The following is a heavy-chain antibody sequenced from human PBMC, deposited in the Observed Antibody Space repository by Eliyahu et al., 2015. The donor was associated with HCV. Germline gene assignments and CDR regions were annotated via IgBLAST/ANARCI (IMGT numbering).Heavy chain of an antibody. Sequence: QVQLQESGPGLVKPSETLSLTCTVSGGSVSSGSYYWSWIRQPPGKGLEWIGYIYYSGSTNYNPSLKSRVTISVDTSKNQFSLKLSSVTAADTAVYYCASVGYDRSKGYYYYGMDVWGQGTTVTVSS. CDR2: IYYSGST. V-gene: IGHV4-61*01. D-gene: IGHD3-22*01. CDR1: GGSVSSGSYY. CDR3: ASVGYDRSKGYYYYGMDV. J-gene: IGHJ6*02.